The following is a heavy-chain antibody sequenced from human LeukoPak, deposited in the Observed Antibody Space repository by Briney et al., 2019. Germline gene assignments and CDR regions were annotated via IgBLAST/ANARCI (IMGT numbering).Heavy chain of an antibody. CDR2: ISAYNGNT. V-gene: IGHV1-18*01. J-gene: IGHJ4*02. CDR3: ARAPYCSGGSCYSDY. CDR1: GYTFTSYS. D-gene: IGHD2-15*01. Sequence: ASVTVSCKASGYTFTSYSISWVRQAPGQGLEWMGWISAYNGNTIYAQKVKGRVTMTTDTSTNTAYMELRSLKSDDTAVYYCARAPYCSGGSCYSDYWGQGTLVTVSS.